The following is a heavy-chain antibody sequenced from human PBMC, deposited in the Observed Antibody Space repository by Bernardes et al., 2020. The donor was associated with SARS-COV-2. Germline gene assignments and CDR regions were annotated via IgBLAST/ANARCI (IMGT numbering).Heavy chain of an antibody. CDR3: ARAFWEQNVGIDY. J-gene: IGHJ4*02. CDR2: ITWDGRTT. CDR1: GFTFDDYT. D-gene: IGHD3-10*01. Sequence: GGSLRLSCAASGFTFDDYTMHWVRQTPGKGLQWVSLITWDGRTTYYADSVKGRFTISRDNSNNSLFLQMNSLRVEDTAVYYCARAFWEQNVGIDYWGQGIPVTVSS. V-gene: IGHV3-43*01.